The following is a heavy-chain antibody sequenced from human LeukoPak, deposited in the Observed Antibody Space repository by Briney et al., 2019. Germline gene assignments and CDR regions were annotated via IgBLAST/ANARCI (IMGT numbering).Heavy chain of an antibody. CDR3: ARSSYRHSYGSDY. J-gene: IGHJ4*02. D-gene: IGHD5-18*01. CDR2: IYYSGST. V-gene: IGHV4-39*01. Sequence: PSETLSLTCTVSGGSISSSSYYWGWIRQPPGKGLEWIGSIYYSGSTYYNPSLKSRVTISVDTSKNQFSLKLSSVTAADTAVHYCARSSYRHSYGSDYWGQGTLVTVSS. CDR1: GGSISSSSYY.